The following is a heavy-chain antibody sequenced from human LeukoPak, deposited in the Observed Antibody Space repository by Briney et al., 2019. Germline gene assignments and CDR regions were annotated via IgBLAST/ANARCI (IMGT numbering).Heavy chain of an antibody. CDR3: ARWLQFPNYFDY. V-gene: IGHV1-69*06. CDR1: GGTFSSYA. Sequence: ASVKVSCKASGGTFSSYAISWVQQAPGQGLEWMGGIIPIFGTANYAQKFQGRVTITADKSTSTAYMELSSLRSEDTAVYYCARWLQFPNYFDYWGQGTLVTVSS. CDR2: IIPIFGTA. J-gene: IGHJ4*02. D-gene: IGHD5-24*01.